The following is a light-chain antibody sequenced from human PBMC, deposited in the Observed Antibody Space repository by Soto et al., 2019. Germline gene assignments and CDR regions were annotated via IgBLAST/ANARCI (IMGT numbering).Light chain of an antibody. CDR1: SSDIGRDNY. CDR3: TSCITANTRCV. V-gene: IGLV2-14*01. J-gene: IGLJ1*01. Sequence: QSVLTQPASVSGSPGQSITISCTGTSSDIGRDNYVSWFQQHPGKVPKLVIFEVNYRPSGVSDRFSGSKSGNTASLTITGLQAEDEADYYCTSCITANTRCVFGSGTKLTVL. CDR2: EVN.